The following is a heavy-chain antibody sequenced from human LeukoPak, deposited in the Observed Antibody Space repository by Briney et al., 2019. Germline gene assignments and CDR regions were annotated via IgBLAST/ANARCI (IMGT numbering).Heavy chain of an antibody. V-gene: IGHV1-18*01. CDR2: ISAYNDNT. CDR3: ARTSLFVPAPDY. CDR1: GYTFTSYG. D-gene: IGHD2-2*01. Sequence: ASVKVSCKASGYTFTSYGINWVRQAPGQGLEWMGWISAYNDNTNYAQNHQGRVSMTADTSTSTAYMELRSLRSDDTALYYCARTSLFVPAPDYWGQGTLVTVSS. J-gene: IGHJ4*02.